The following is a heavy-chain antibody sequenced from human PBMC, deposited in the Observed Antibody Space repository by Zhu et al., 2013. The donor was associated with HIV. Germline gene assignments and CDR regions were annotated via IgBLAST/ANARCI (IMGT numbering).Heavy chain of an antibody. J-gene: IGHJ5*02. CDR3: ARIVVVVAATQLGWFDP. D-gene: IGHD2-15*01. CDR1: GGTFSSYA. Sequence: QVQLVQSGAGVKKAGSSVKVSCKASGGTFSSYAISWVRQAPGQGPEWMGGIIPISGTTKYAQKFQGRVTIIADESTGTAYMELSSLRSEDTAVYYCARIVVVVAATQLGWFDPWGQGTLVTVSS. V-gene: IGHV1-69*01. CDR2: IIPISGTT.